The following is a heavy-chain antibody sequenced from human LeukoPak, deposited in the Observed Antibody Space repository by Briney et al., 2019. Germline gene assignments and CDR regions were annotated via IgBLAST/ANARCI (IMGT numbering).Heavy chain of an antibody. Sequence: GGSLRLSCAASGFTFSSSAMSWVRQAPGKGLEWVSAISNNGGYTYYVDSVRGRFTISRDNSKNTLYLQMNSLRVEDTAVYYCAKDVGSSWYSPGRSFDYWGQGTLVTVSS. CDR2: ISNNGGYT. J-gene: IGHJ4*02. CDR3: AKDVGSSWYSPGRSFDY. CDR1: GFTFSSSA. V-gene: IGHV3-23*01. D-gene: IGHD6-13*01.